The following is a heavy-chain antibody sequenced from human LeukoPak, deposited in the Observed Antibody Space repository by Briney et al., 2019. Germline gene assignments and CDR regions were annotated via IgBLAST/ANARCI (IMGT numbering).Heavy chain of an antibody. J-gene: IGHJ4*02. Sequence: GGSLRLSCAASGFTFSSYAMSWVRQAPGKGLEWVSAISGSGGSTNYADSVKGRFTISRDNSKHTLYLQMNSLRAEDTAVYYCAKDILIAGIVGATSAMFDYWGQGTLVTVSS. CDR1: GFTFSSYA. D-gene: IGHD1-26*01. CDR2: ISGSGGST. V-gene: IGHV3-23*01. CDR3: AKDILIAGIVGATSAMFDY.